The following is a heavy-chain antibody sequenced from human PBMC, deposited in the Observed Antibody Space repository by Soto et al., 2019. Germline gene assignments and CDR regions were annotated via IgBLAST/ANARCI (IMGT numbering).Heavy chain of an antibody. V-gene: IGHV3-30*18. CDR3: AKGCQTGGNCLLIDS. J-gene: IGHJ4*02. CDR1: GFTFGTNG. D-gene: IGHD1-1*01. Sequence: QVQLVESGGGVVQPGRSLRLSCAASGFTFGTNGMHWVRQAPGKGLEWVGVISYDGTTKYYGNSVKGRFTLSRDNSKNTVYLQLSSLSAEDTAVYFCAKGCQTGGNCLLIDSWGQGTLVIVSS. CDR2: ISYDGTTK.